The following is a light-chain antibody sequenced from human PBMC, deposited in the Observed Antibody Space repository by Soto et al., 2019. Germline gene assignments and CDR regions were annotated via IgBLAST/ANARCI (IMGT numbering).Light chain of an antibody. Sequence: ILLIQTPSSLSLYPGARATLSCRASQSVSSSYLAWYQQKPGQAPRLLIYHASSRATGIPDRFSGSGSGTDFTLTISRLEPEDFAVYYCQQYGSSLITFGQGTRLEIK. CDR2: HAS. CDR1: QSVSSSY. J-gene: IGKJ5*01. CDR3: QQYGSSLIT. V-gene: IGKV3-20*01.